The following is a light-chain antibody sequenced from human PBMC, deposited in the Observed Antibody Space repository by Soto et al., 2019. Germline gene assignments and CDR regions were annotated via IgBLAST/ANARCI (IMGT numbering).Light chain of an antibody. CDR3: CSYAGGSTWV. V-gene: IGLV2-23*01. Sequence: QSALTQPASVSGSPGQSITISCTGGSGDIGNYYFVSWYQHHPGKAPQLIIYDASKRPSGISNRFSGSKSGNTASLTISGLQADVEATYYCCSYAGGSTWVFGGGTNVTVL. J-gene: IGLJ2*01. CDR2: DAS. CDR1: SGDIGNYYF.